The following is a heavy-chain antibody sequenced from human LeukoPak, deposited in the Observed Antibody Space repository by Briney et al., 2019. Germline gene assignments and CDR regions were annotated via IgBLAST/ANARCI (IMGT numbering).Heavy chain of an antibody. CDR2: ISAYNGNT. CDR3: ARRKVGANYFDY. D-gene: IGHD1-26*01. J-gene: IGHJ4*02. CDR1: GYTFTSYG. V-gene: IGHV1-18*01. Sequence: ASVKVSSKASGYTFTSYGISWVRQAPGQGLEWMGWISAYNGNTNYAQKLQGRVTMTTDTSTSTAYMELRSLRSDDTAVYYCARRKVGANYFDYWGQGTLVTVSS.